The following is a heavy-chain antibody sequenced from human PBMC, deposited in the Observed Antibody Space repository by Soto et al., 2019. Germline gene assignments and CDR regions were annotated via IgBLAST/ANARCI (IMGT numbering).Heavy chain of an antibody. CDR1: GYTFTSYG. V-gene: IGHV1-18*04. D-gene: IGHD3-22*01. CDR3: AASPRYYDSSGATFDY. Sequence: QVQLVQSGAEVKKPGASVKVSCKASGYTFTSYGISWVRQAPGQGLEWLGWISAYNGNTNYAQKLQGRVTMTTDTSTSTAYMELRSLRSDDTAVYYCAASPRYYDSSGATFDYWGQGTLVTVSS. CDR2: ISAYNGNT. J-gene: IGHJ4*02.